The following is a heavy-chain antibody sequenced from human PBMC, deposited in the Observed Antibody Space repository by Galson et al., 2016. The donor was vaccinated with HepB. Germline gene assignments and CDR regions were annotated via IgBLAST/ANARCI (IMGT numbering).Heavy chain of an antibody. CDR1: GFTFSTQS. J-gene: IGHJ4*02. CDR2: ISSRSTYI. D-gene: IGHD2-2*01. V-gene: IGHV3-21*04. Sequence: SLRLSCAASGFTFSTQSMNWVRQAPGKGLEWVASISSRSTYIHYADSVEGRFTISRDNAQNSLYLQMNSLRPEDTAVYHCARDYQAYWGQGTLVTVSS. CDR3: ARDYQAY.